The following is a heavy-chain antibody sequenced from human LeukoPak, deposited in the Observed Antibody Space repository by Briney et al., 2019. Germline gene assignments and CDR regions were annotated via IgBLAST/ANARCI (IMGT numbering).Heavy chain of an antibody. CDR2: ISSSGGSA. D-gene: IGHD3-3*01. Sequence: PGRSLRLSCAASGFTFSSYGMHWVRQAPGKGLEYVSAISSSGGSAYYANSVKGRFTISRDNSKNTLYLQMGSLRVEDMAVYYCARAGSTIFGVVIPYGMDVWGQGTTVTVSS. V-gene: IGHV3-64*01. CDR3: ARAGSTIFGVVIPYGMDV. J-gene: IGHJ6*02. CDR1: GFTFSSYG.